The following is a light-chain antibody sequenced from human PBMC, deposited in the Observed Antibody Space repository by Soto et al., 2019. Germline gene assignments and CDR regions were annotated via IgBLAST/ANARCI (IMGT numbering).Light chain of an antibody. CDR1: QDIGSA. J-gene: IGKJ4*01. Sequence: IQLTHSPSSLSASVGDRVTITCRAGQDIGSALAWYQQRPGKAPKLLLYDASNLEAGVPSRFSGSGSGTDFTHTITRLRPEDFAYYYFQQFNGFPLTFGGGTKVQIQ. CDR3: QQFNGFPLT. CDR2: DAS. V-gene: IGKV1-13*02.